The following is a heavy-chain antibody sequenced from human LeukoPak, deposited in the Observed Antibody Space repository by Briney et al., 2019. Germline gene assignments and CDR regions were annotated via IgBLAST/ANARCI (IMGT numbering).Heavy chain of an antibody. Sequence: PGGSLRLSCAAPGFTFSSYAMSWVRQAPGKGLEWVSGISGSDGSTYYADSVKGRFTISRDKSKNTLYLQMNSLGAEDTAVYYCAKEYYCGSGTYYDYWGQGTLVTVSS. J-gene: IGHJ4*02. CDR2: ISGSDGST. D-gene: IGHD3-10*01. CDR3: AKEYYCGSGTYYDY. V-gene: IGHV3-23*01. CDR1: GFTFSSYA.